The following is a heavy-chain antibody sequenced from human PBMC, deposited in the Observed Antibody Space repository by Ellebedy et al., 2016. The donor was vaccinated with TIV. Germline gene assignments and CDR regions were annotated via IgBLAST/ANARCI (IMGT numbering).Heavy chain of an antibody. CDR2: INHSGST. Sequence: MPSETLSLTCAVYGESFSGYYWSWIRQPKGKGLEWIGEINHSGSTHYNPSLTIRVTISVDTSKNQFSLKVNSVTAADTAVYYCARGKTNLYRSITARPYDYWGQGTLVTVSS. V-gene: IGHV4-34*01. J-gene: IGHJ4*02. D-gene: IGHD6-6*01. CDR1: GESFSGYY. CDR3: ARGKTNLYRSITARPYDY.